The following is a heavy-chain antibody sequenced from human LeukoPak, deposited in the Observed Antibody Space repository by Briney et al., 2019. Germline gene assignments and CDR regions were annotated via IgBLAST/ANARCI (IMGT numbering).Heavy chain of an antibody. D-gene: IGHD2-2*01. Sequence: HAGGSLRLSCAASEFIFSDYAMGWVRQAPGKGLEWVSGISVSGGGTYYADSAKGRFTISRDNSKNTLFLQMNSLRAEDTAVYYCARVGHLAEYQLSLDYYYMDVWGKGTTVTVSS. CDR2: ISVSGGGT. V-gene: IGHV3-23*01. CDR3: ARVGHLAEYQLSLDYYYMDV. J-gene: IGHJ6*03. CDR1: EFIFSDYA.